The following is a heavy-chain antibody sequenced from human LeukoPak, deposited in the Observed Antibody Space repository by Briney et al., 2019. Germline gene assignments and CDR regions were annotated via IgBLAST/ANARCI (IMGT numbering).Heavy chain of an antibody. V-gene: IGHV3-33*01. CDR2: IWYDGSNI. Sequence: PGTSLRLSCAASGISFSSHGMHWVRQAPGQGLEWVAVIWYDGSNIYYTDSVKGRFTISRDNSKNTLYLQMNSLRAEDTALYYCARARNDYDSNGFSLLDYWGQGTLVTVSS. CDR3: ARARNDYDSNGFSLLDY. CDR1: GISFSSHG. D-gene: IGHD3-22*01. J-gene: IGHJ4*02.